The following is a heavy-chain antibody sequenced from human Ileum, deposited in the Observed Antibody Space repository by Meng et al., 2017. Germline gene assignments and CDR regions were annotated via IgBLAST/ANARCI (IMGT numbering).Heavy chain of an antibody. CDR2: FFYGGTT. V-gene: IGHV4-34*12. J-gene: IGHJ4*02. Sequence: QVQLQQWGAGLLKPSETLSLTCVVYGGSFSANYWTWIRQPPGKGLEWIVSFFYGGTTYYNPSLESRVTTSVDTSKSQFSLNLKSVSAADTAVYFCARHGAFRSHLDDWGQGTLVTVSS. CDR1: GGSFSANY. CDR3: ARHGAFRSHLDD. D-gene: IGHD3-3*02.